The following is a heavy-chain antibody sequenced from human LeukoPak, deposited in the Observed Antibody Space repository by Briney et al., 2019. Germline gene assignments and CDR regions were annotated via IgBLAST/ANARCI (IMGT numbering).Heavy chain of an antibody. Sequence: PSETLSLTCTVSGGSISSGSYYWSWIRQPPGKGLEWIGEINHSGSTNYNPSLKSRVTISVDTSKNQFSLKLSSVTAADTAVYYCARTVAGTSVDYWGQGTLVTVSS. D-gene: IGHD6-19*01. V-gene: IGHV4-39*07. CDR2: INHSGST. CDR1: GGSISSGSYY. J-gene: IGHJ4*02. CDR3: ARTVAGTSVDY.